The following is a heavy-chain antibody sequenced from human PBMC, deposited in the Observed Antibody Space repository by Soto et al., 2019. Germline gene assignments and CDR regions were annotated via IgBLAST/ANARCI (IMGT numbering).Heavy chain of an antibody. V-gene: IGHV3-23*01. CDR1: GFTFSSYA. CDR2: ISGSGGST. J-gene: IGHJ4*02. D-gene: IGHD2-15*01. Sequence: EVQLLESGGGLVQPGGSLRLSCAASGFTFSSYAMSWVRQAPGKGLEWVSAISGSGGSTYYADSVKGRFTISRDNSKNTLYLQMNSLRAEDTAVYYCAKEGDLGYCSGGSCFLPNYFDYWGQGTLVTVSS. CDR3: AKEGDLGYCSGGSCFLPNYFDY.